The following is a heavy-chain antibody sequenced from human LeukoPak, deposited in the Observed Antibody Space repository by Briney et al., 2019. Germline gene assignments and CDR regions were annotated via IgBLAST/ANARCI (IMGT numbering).Heavy chain of an antibody. CDR1: GYSFTSYW. CDR3: ATRYASGSYYDY. CDR2: IYPGDSDS. D-gene: IGHD3-10*01. J-gene: IGHJ4*02. Sequence: GESLKISCKGSGYSFTSYWIGWVRQMHGKGLEWMGIIYPGDSDSRYSPSFQGQGTISADKSISTAYLQWSSLKASDTAIYYCATRYASGSYYDYWGQGTLVTVSS. V-gene: IGHV5-51*01.